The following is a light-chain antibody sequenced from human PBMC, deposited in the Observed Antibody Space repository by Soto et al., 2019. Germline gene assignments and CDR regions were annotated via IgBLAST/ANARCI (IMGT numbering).Light chain of an antibody. V-gene: IGLV2-8*01. CDR3: SSYAASNHFYFV. CDR2: EVT. CDR1: SSDVGGYNY. J-gene: IGLJ3*02. Sequence: QSALTQSPSASGSPGQSVTISCTGTSSDVGGYNYVSWYQQYPGRAPKLMIYEVTKRPSGVPDRFSGSKSGNTASLTVSGLPAQDEADYYCSSYAASNHFYFVFGGGTQLTVL.